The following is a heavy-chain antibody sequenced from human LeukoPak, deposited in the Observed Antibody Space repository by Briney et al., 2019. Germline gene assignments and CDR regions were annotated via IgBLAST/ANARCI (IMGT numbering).Heavy chain of an antibody. CDR2: ISGSGGST. CDR1: GFTFSSYE. Sequence: GGSLRPSCAASGFTFSSYEMNWVRQAPGKGLEWVSAISGSGGSTYYADSVKDRFTISRDNSKNTLYLQMNSLRAEDTAVYYCAKKWSGDYDSSGVNDAFDIWGQGTMVTVSS. V-gene: IGHV3-23*01. D-gene: IGHD3-22*01. J-gene: IGHJ3*02. CDR3: AKKWSGDYDSSGVNDAFDI.